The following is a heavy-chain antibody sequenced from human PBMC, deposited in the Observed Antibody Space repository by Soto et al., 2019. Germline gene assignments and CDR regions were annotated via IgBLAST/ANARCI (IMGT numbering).Heavy chain of an antibody. D-gene: IGHD5-12*01. J-gene: IGHJ4*02. CDR2: VYYIGNT. CDR1: GGSTSLYY. CDR3: ARGGYVHAFDY. V-gene: IGHV4-59*01. Sequence: QVQLQESGPGLVKPSETLSLTCTVSGGSTSLYYWSWIRQPPGKGLERIGYVYYIGNTDYKPSLNSRVTISIDTSKNRFSLKLRSVTAAHTAVYYFARGGYVHAFDYWGQGTLVTVSS.